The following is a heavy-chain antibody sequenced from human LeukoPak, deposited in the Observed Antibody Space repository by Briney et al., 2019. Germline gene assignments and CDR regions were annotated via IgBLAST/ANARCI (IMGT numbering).Heavy chain of an antibody. D-gene: IGHD3-10*01. CDR2: IIPIFGTA. Sequence: SVKLSCNASGGTFSSYAISWVRQAPGQGLEWMGGIIPIFGTAIYAQKFQGRVTITADESTSTAYMELSSLRSEDTAVYYYARGPTMVRGVILYYFDYWGQGTLVTVSS. CDR1: GGTFSSYA. J-gene: IGHJ4*02. V-gene: IGHV1-69*01. CDR3: ARGPTMVRGVILYYFDY.